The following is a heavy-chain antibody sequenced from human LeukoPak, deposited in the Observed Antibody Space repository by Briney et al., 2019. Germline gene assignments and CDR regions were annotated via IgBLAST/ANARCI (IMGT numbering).Heavy chain of an antibody. V-gene: IGHV3-48*01. J-gene: IGHJ3*02. Sequence: GGSLRLSCAASGFTFSSYSMNWVRQAPGKGLEWVSYISSSSSTIYYADSVKGRFTISRDNAKNSLYLQMNSLRAEDTAVYYCARGLLAVAAYDAFDIWGQGTMVTVSS. CDR1: GFTFSSYS. CDR2: ISSSSSTI. D-gene: IGHD6-19*01. CDR3: ARGLLAVAAYDAFDI.